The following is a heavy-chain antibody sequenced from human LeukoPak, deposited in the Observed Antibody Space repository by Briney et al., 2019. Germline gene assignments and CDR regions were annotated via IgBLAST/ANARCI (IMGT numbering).Heavy chain of an antibody. V-gene: IGHV4-39*07. CDR1: GGSISSNYYS. J-gene: IGHJ4*02. CDR2: FSNSENP. D-gene: IGHD6-13*01. CDR3: ARSGAGINY. Sequence: SETLSLTCSVSGGSISSNYYSWGWIRQSPGKGLEWIGSFSNSENPYYNPSLKSRVTISVDTSKNQFSLKLSSVTAADTAVYYCARSGAGINYWGQGTLVTVSS.